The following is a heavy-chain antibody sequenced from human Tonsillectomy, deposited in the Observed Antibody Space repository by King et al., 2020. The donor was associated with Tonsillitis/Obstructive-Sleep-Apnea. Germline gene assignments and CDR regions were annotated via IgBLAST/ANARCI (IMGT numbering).Heavy chain of an antibody. CDR2: ISCNSGSI. CDR3: AKDSRGSYYYYYMDV. D-gene: IGHD3-10*01. CDR1: GFTFDDYA. J-gene: IGHJ6*03. V-gene: IGHV3-9*01. Sequence: VQLVESGGGLVQPGRSLRLSCAASGFTFDDYAMHWVRQAPGKGLEWVSGISCNSGSIDYADSVKGRFTISRDNAKNSLYLQMNSLRAEDTALYYCAKDSRGSYYYYYMDVWGKGTTVTVSS.